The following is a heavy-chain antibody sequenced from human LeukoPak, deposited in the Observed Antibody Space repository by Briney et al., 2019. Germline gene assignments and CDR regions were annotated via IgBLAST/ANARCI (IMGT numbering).Heavy chain of an antibody. Sequence: ASVKVSCKASGYTFTNYGISWVRQAPGQGLEWMGWINSYNGNINYAQKFQGRVTVTTDTSTSTAYMELWSLKSDDTAVYFCARVRLRQVDFDYWGQGTTVTVSS. D-gene: IGHD4-17*01. CDR1: GYTFTNYG. CDR2: INSYNGNI. V-gene: IGHV1-18*01. CDR3: ARVRLRQVDFDY. J-gene: IGHJ4*03.